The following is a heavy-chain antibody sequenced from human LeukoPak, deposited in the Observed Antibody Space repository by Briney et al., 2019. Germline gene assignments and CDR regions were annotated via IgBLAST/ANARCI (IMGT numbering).Heavy chain of an antibody. D-gene: IGHD5-24*01. CDR2: IIPIYGTA. V-gene: IGHV1-69*13. CDR3: ATHTGGYNYWWFDI. CDR1: GGTFSNYP. J-gene: IGHJ5*02. Sequence: ASVKVSCKASGGTFSNYPIIWVRQAPGRGLEWLGGIIPIYGTANYARMFQGRITLTAHESTATAYMELRSLTSDDTAMYFCATHTGGYNYWWFDIWGQGTLVTVSS.